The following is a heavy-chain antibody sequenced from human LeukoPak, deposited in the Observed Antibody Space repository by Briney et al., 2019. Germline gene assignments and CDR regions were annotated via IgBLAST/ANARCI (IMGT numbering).Heavy chain of an antibody. J-gene: IGHJ4*02. V-gene: IGHV4-59*01. CDR2: IYSSGTT. D-gene: IGHD5-18*01. CDR3: ARGRKYTSGYRVTELGSGYSDY. Sequence: SETLSLTCTVSGGSISSYYWNWIRQPPGKGLEWVGYIYSSGTTNYNPSLRSRASMSVDTSKTQFSLRRSSVTAADPSGYYCARGRKYTSGYRVTELGSGYSDYWGQGTLVTVSS. CDR1: GGSISSYY.